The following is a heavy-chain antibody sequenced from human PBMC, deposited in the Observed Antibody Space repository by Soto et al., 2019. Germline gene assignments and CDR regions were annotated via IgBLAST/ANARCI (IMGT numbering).Heavy chain of an antibody. J-gene: IGHJ4*02. CDR3: AKGGSSTSCCYLNFDY. Sequence: VQLLESGGGLVQPGGSLRLSCAASGFTFSSYAMSWVRQAPGKGLEWVSAISGSGGSTYYADSVKGRFTISRDNSKNTLYLQMNSLRAEDTAVYYCAKGGSSTSCCYLNFDYWGQGTLVTVSS. CDR2: ISGSGGST. V-gene: IGHV3-23*01. D-gene: IGHD2-2*01. CDR1: GFTFSSYA.